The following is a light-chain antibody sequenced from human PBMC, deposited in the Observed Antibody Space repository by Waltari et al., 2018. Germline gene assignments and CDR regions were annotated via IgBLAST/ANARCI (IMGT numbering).Light chain of an antibody. CDR3: SSYAGSSYV. CDR2: DVN. CDR1: SSDVGNYNY. J-gene: IGLJ1*01. V-gene: IGLV2-8*01. Sequence: QSALTQPPSASGSLGQSVTISCTGTSSDVGNYNYVSWYQQPPGRAPKLIIYDVNRRPSGVPDRFSGSKSGNTASLAVSGLQPEDEADYYCSSYAGSSYVFGTGTTVTVL.